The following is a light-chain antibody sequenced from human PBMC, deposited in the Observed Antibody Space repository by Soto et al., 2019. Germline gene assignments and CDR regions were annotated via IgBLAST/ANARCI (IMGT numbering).Light chain of an antibody. V-gene: IGLV1-47*01. CDR2: RNN. Sequence: QSVLTQPPSASGTHGQRVTISCSGSSSNIGSNYVYWYQQLPGTAPKLLIYRNNQRPSGVPDRFSGSKSGTSASLAISGLRSEDEADYYCAACDDSLSAVVFGVGTKLTVL. CDR1: SSNIGSNY. J-gene: IGLJ2*01. CDR3: AACDDSLSAVV.